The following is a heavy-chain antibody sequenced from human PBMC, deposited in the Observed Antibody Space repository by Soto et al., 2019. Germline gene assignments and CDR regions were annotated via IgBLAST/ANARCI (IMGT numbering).Heavy chain of an antibody. D-gene: IGHD4-17*01. CDR3: ASYDYGDPRFDY. J-gene: IGHJ4*02. Sequence: SETPSLTCTVSGYSIRSYYWNWVRQPPGKGLEWIGYIYYSGTTNYNPSLKSRVTISVDTSKNQFSLKLSSVTAADTAVYYCASYDYGDPRFDYWGQGTLVTVSS. V-gene: IGHV4-59*08. CDR1: GYSIRSYY. CDR2: IYYSGTT.